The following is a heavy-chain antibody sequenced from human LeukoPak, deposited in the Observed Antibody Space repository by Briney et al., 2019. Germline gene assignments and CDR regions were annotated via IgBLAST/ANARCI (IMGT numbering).Heavy chain of an antibody. Sequence: GGSLRLSCAASGFTFGDTWMNRVRQVPGQGLEWVANIRQDGSEKFYVASVKGRFTISRDNGKSSLYLQMNSLRAEDTALYYCATSYDMGWLIGYWGQGTLVTVSS. J-gene: IGHJ4*02. V-gene: IGHV3-7*03. CDR2: IRQDGSEK. CDR3: ATSYDMGWLIGY. D-gene: IGHD3/OR15-3a*01. CDR1: GFTFGDTW.